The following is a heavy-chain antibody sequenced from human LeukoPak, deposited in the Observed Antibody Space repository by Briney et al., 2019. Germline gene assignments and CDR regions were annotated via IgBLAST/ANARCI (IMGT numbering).Heavy chain of an antibody. Sequence: GESLKISCKGSGYSFTSNWISWVRPMPGKGLEWKGRNDPSDSYSNYSPSFQGHVTISADKSISTADLQWSSLKASDTAMYYCARQPEGTWFDPWGQGTLVTVSS. CDR3: ARQPEGTWFDP. V-gene: IGHV5-10-1*01. CDR2: NDPSDSYS. D-gene: IGHD1-1*01. J-gene: IGHJ5*02. CDR1: GYSFTSNW.